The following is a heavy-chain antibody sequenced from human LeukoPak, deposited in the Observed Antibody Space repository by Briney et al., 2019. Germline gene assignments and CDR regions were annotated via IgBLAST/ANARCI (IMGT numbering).Heavy chain of an antibody. J-gene: IGHJ3*02. CDR2: IKPDGSDK. V-gene: IGHV3-7*01. D-gene: IGHD3-3*01. Sequence: GGSLRLSCAASGFTFSLHWMSWVRQAPGKGLEWVAYIKPDGSDKYYVDSVKGRFAMSRDNAKNSVYLQMNSLRVEDTAVYYCARGDPDISFGVAGEAFDIWGQGTMVTVSS. CDR3: ARGDPDISFGVAGEAFDI. CDR1: GFTFSLHW.